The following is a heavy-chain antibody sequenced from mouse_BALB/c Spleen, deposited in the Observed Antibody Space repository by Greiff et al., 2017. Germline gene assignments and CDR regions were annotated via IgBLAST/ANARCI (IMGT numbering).Heavy chain of an antibody. V-gene: IGHV5-17*02. Sequence: EVQGVESGGGLVQPGGSRKLSCAASGFTFSSFGMHWVRQAPEKGLEWVAYISSDSSTIYYADTVKGRFTISRDNPKNTLFLQMTSLRSEDTAMYYCARSHYYGYYAMDYWGQGTSVTVSS. CDR2: ISSDSSTI. J-gene: IGHJ4*01. CDR3: ARSHYYGYYAMDY. D-gene: IGHD1-2*01. CDR1: GFTFSSFG.